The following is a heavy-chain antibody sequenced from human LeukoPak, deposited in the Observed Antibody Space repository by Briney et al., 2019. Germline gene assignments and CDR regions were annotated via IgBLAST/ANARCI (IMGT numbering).Heavy chain of an antibody. D-gene: IGHD3-22*01. CDR3: AKDSTHYRVWEDYDSAGLTY. J-gene: IGHJ4*02. Sequence: GGSLRLSCAASGFTFSSYSMNWVRQAPGKGLEWVSSISGSSSYIYYADSVKGRVTISRDNSKNTLYPQMDSLRAEDTAVYYCAKDSTHYRVWEDYDSAGLTYWGQGTLVTVSS. CDR2: ISGSSSYI. V-gene: IGHV3-21*01. CDR1: GFTFSSYS.